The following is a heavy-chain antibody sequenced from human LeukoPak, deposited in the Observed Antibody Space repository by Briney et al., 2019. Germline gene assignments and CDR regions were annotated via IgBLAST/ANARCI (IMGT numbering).Heavy chain of an antibody. CDR2: TSYDGSNK. CDR3: AKGPRGVINDAFDI. V-gene: IGHV3-30-3*01. Sequence: PGGSLRLSCVASGITFSSYAMHWVRQAPGEGLEWVAITSYDGSNKYYTDSVKGRFTLSRDNSRNTLYLQKNSLRVEDTAVYYCAKGPRGVINDAFDIWGQGTMVTVSS. D-gene: IGHD2-21*01. J-gene: IGHJ3*02. CDR1: GITFSSYA.